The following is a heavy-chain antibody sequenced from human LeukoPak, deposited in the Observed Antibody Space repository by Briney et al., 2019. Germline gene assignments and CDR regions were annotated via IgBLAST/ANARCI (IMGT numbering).Heavy chain of an antibody. J-gene: IGHJ6*02. CDR1: GGSISSGDYY. D-gene: IGHD2-2*01. CDR2: IYYSGST. Sequence: SETLSLTCTVSGGSISSGDYYWSWIRQPPGKGLEWIGYIYYSGSTYYNPSLKSRVTISVDTSKNQFSLKLSPVTAADTAVYYCAREIVVVPAAASYYYYYGMDVWGQGTTVTVSS. V-gene: IGHV4-30-4*01. CDR3: AREIVVVPAAASYYYYYGMDV.